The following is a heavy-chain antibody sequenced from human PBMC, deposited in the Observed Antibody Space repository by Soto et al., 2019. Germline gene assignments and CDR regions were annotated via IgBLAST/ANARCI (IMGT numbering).Heavy chain of an antibody. J-gene: IGHJ4*02. CDR2: IGDNGGST. CDR3: AKGAPMIRGVYDFDY. D-gene: IGHD3-10*01. Sequence: EVQLLESGGGVVQPGGSLRLSCAASGFTFSGHVMSWVRQAPGKGLEWVSAIGDNGGSTYYADSVKGRFTISRDNSKNTLYLQMNSLRVEDTAVYYCAKGAPMIRGVYDFDYWGQGTLVTVSS. V-gene: IGHV3-23*01. CDR1: GFTFSGHV.